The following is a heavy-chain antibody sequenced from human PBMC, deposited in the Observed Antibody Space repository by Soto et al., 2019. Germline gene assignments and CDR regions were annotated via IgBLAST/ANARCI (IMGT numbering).Heavy chain of an antibody. J-gene: IGHJ5*02. V-gene: IGHV4-61*01. CDR3: ARLRFLEWLVNWFDP. CDR2: IYYSGST. CDR1: GGSVSSGSYY. Sequence: SETLSLTCTVSGGSVSSGSYYWSWIRQPPGKGLEWIGYIYYSGSTNYNPSLKSRVTISVDTSKNQFSLKLSSVTAADTAVYYCARLRFLEWLVNWFDPWGQGTLVTVSS. D-gene: IGHD3-3*01.